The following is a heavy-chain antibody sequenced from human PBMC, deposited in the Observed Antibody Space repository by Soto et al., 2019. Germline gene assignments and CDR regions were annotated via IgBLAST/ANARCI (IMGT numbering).Heavy chain of an antibody. CDR3: ARGRYGDY. J-gene: IGHJ4*02. D-gene: IGHD1-1*01. CDR1: GYDFTTYG. CDR2: ISAHNGNT. V-gene: IGHV1-18*01. Sequence: QVHLVQSGAEVKKPGASVKVSCKGSGYDFTTYGITWVRQAPGQGLEWMAWISAHNGNTDYAQKFQGRVNVTRDTSTSTAYMELRSLRSDDTAVYYCARGRYGDYWGQGALVTVSS.